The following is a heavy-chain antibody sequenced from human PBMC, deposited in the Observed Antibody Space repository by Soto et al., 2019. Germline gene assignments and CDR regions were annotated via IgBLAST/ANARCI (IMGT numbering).Heavy chain of an antibody. D-gene: IGHD2-15*01. CDR1: GYTFTSYG. J-gene: IGHJ6*03. V-gene: IGHV1-18*01. CDR3: ARFSDCSGGSCYPNYYYYMDV. Sequence: ASVKVSCKASGYTFTSYGISWVRQAPGQGLEWMGWISAYNGNTNYAQKLQGRVTMTTDTSTSTAYMELRSLRSDDTAVYYCARFSDCSGGSCYPNYYYYMDVWGKGTTVTVSS. CDR2: ISAYNGNT.